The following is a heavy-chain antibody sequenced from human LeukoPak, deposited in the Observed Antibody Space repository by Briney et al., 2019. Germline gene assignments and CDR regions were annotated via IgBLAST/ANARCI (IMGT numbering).Heavy chain of an antibody. CDR3: ARVSRFAAAVYYFDY. J-gene: IGHJ4*02. CDR2: INPNSGGT. Sequence: VASVKVSCKASGYTFTSYAMNWVRQAPGQGLEWMGWINPNSGGTNYAQKFQGWVTMTRDTSISTAYMELSRLRSDDTAVYYCARVSRFAAAVYYFDYWGQGTLVTVSS. CDR1: GYTFTSYA. V-gene: IGHV1-2*04. D-gene: IGHD6-13*01.